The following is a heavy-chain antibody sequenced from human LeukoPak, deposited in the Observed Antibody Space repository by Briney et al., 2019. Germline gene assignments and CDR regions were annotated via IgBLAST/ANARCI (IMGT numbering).Heavy chain of an antibody. V-gene: IGHV4-4*09. D-gene: IGHD1-26*01. CDR1: GGSISTFH. CDR2: IFSSDIT. J-gene: IGHJ4*02. Sequence: PSETLSLTCSASGGSISTFHWHWIRQPPGKGLEWVGYIFSSDITNYNPSLRSRVTISVDTSKNQFSLKLRSVTAVDTAIYYCARAPGSASYRIHYFDYWGQGTLATVSS. CDR3: ARAPGSASYRIHYFDY.